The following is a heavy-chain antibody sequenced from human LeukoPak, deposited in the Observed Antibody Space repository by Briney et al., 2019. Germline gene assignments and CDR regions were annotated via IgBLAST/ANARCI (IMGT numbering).Heavy chain of an antibody. J-gene: IGHJ6*03. CDR2: IYYSGST. CDR3: ARVNCSSTSCYYYYYYCMDV. CDR1: GGSISSYY. D-gene: IGHD2-2*01. V-gene: IGHV4-59*01. Sequence: PSETLSLTCTVSGGSISSYYWSWIRQPPGKGLEWIGYIYYSGSTNYNPSLKSRVTISVDTSKNQFSLKLSSVTAADTAVYYCARVNCSSTSCYYYYYYCMDVWGKGTTFTVSS.